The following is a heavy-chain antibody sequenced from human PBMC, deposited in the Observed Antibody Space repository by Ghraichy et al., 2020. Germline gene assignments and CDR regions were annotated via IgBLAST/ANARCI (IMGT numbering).Heavy chain of an antibody. CDR3: AKNLGYGYGDY. D-gene: IGHD5-18*01. V-gene: IGHV3-7*01. CDR2: IKQDGSEK. Sequence: GESLNISCAASGFTFSSYWMSWVRQAPGKGLEWVANIKQDGSEKYYVDSVQGRFTISRDNAKNSLWLQMNSLRAEDTAVYYCAKNLGYGYGDYWGQGTLITVSS. J-gene: IGHJ4*02. CDR1: GFTFSSYW.